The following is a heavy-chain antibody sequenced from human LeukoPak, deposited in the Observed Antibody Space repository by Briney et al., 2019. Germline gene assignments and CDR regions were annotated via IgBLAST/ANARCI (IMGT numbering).Heavy chain of an antibody. V-gene: IGHV4-34*01. CDR1: GGSFSGYY. CDR2: INHSGST. D-gene: IGHD3-3*01. Sequence: SETLSLTCAVYGGSFSGYYWSWIRQPPGKGLEWIGEINHSGSTNYNPSLKSRVTISLDTSKNQFSLKLSSVTAADTAVYYCASRNQFWFDYWGQGSLVTVSS. J-gene: IGHJ4*02. CDR3: ASRNQFWFDY.